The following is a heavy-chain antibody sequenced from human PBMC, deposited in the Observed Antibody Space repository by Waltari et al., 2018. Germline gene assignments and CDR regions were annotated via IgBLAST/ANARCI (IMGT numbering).Heavy chain of an antibody. CDR3: ARDWEGDSPNFDY. V-gene: IGHV3-7*01. Sequence: EVQLVESWGCLLQPGGSVRLSWVASGLSLSCDWMSWVRQAPGKGLEWVADIKQDGSKEYCMGSVRGRFTTSRDNGKKSVYLQMNRLRVEDTAVYYCARDWEGDSPNFDYWGQGTQVTVSS. CDR1: GLSLSCDW. D-gene: IGHD1-26*01. CDR2: IKQDGSKE. J-gene: IGHJ4*02.